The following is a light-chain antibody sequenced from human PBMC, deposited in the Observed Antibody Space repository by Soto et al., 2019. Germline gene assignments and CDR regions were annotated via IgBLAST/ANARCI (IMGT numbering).Light chain of an antibody. CDR3: QHYNSYSEA. CDR1: QTISSW. J-gene: IGKJ1*01. Sequence: DIRMTQSPSTLSGSVGYRVTITCRASQTISSWLAWYQQKPGKAPKLLIYKASTLKSGVPSRFSGSGSGTEFTLTISSLQPDDFETYYCQHYNSYSEAFGQGTKVDI. V-gene: IGKV1-5*03. CDR2: KAS.